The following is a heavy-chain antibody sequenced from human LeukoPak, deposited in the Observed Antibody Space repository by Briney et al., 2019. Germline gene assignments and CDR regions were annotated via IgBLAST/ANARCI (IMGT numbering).Heavy chain of an antibody. CDR1: GDSVSSNSAA. CDR2: TYYRSKWYN. J-gene: IGHJ4*02. Sequence: PSQTLSLTCAISGDSVSSNSAAWNWIRQSPSRGLEWLGRTYYRSKWYNDYAVSVKSRITINPDTSKNQFSLQLDSVTPEDTAVYYCARAMRMVASGTFYFDYWGQGTLVTVSS. V-gene: IGHV6-1*01. CDR3: ARAMRMVASGTFYFDY. D-gene: IGHD1/OR15-1a*01.